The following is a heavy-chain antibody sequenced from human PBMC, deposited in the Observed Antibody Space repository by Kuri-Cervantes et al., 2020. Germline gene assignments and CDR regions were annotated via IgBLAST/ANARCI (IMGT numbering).Heavy chain of an antibody. CDR1: GFTFTSYW. V-gene: IGHV3-7*01. CDR3: AKSGGYGSGSYYYFDY. J-gene: IGHJ4*02. Sequence: GESLKISCVASGFTFTSYWINWVRQAPGKGLEWVASIKESESDKYYADSVKGRFTISRDNSKNTLYLQMNSLRAEDTAVYYCAKSGGYGSGSYYYFDYWGQGTLVTVSS. D-gene: IGHD3-10*01. CDR2: IKESESDK.